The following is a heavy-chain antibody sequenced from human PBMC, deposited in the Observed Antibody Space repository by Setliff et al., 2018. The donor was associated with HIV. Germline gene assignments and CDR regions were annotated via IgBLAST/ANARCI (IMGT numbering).Heavy chain of an antibody. Sequence: GASVKVSCKASGGAFISHTFTWVRQAPGQGLEWMGRIIPILGIPNYAQNFQGRLTISADKSTRTAYLELSSLRSGDSAVYFCAKEQEIGSYLDPWGQGTLVTVSS. CDR2: IIPILGIP. V-gene: IGHV1-69*04. J-gene: IGHJ5*02. D-gene: IGHD2-2*02. CDR3: AKEQEIGSYLDP. CDR1: GGAFISHT.